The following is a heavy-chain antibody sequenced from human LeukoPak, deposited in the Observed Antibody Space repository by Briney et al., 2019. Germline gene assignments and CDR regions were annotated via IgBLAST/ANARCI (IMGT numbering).Heavy chain of an antibody. CDR1: GFTFDDFA. CDR2: ISWNSGDI. Sequence: GRSLRLSCAASGFTFDDFAMHWVRQVPGKGLEWVSGISWNSGDIGYADSVKGRFTISRDNAKNSLSLQMNSLRAEDTAFYYCAKDMRGSYRHNFLDFWGQGTLVTVSS. V-gene: IGHV3-9*01. J-gene: IGHJ4*02. CDR3: AKDMRGSYRHNFLDF. D-gene: IGHD3-10*01.